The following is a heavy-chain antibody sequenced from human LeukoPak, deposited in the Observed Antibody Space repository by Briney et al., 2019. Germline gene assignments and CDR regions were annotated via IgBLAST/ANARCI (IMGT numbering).Heavy chain of an antibody. V-gene: IGHV3-30*03. Sequence: GRSLRLSCAASGFTFSSFGMHWVRQAPGKGLEWVAVISYDGSNKYYADSVKGRFTISRDNSQNTLYLQMNSLRPEDTAVYYCGRLMGGYDSYFYGMDVWGQGTTVTVSS. CDR2: ISYDGSNK. CDR3: GRLMGGYDSYFYGMDV. D-gene: IGHD5-12*01. J-gene: IGHJ6*02. CDR1: GFTFSSFG.